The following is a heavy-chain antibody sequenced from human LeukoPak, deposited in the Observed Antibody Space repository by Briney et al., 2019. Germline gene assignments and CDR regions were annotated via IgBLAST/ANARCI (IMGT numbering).Heavy chain of an antibody. V-gene: IGHV4-34*01. Sequence: SETLSLTCAVYGGSFSGYYWSWIRQPPGKGLEWIGEINHSGSTNYNPSLKSRVTISVDTSKNQSSLKLSPVTAADTAVYYCASLRRITIFAWGQGTTVTVSS. J-gene: IGHJ6*02. CDR2: INHSGST. CDR1: GGSFSGYY. D-gene: IGHD3-3*01. CDR3: ASLRRITIFA.